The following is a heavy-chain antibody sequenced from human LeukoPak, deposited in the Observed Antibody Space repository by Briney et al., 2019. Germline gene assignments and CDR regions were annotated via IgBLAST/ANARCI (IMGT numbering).Heavy chain of an antibody. CDR3: AGVEGPSIFGVVDY. J-gene: IGHJ4*02. V-gene: IGHV1-18*01. D-gene: IGHD3-3*02. CDR2: ISAYNGDT. Sequence: GASAKVSCKASGYTFSSHGNIWVRQAPGQGLEWMGWISAYNGDTNYAQKFQGRVTMTTDTSTSTAYMEVRNLRSDDTAVYYCAGVEGPSIFGVVDYWGQGTLVTVSS. CDR1: GYTFSSHG.